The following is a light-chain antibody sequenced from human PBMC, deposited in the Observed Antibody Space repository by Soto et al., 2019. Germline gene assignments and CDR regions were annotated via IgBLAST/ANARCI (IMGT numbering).Light chain of an antibody. J-gene: IGLJ1*01. V-gene: IGLV2-14*01. Sequence: QSALTQPASVSGSPGQSSSISCTGTSSDVGAYNFVSWYQQHPDKAPKLVIFDVNNRPSGVSNRFSGSKSDNTASLTISGLRAEDEADYYCTSYTSISTYVFGTGTKLTVL. CDR2: DVN. CDR3: TSYTSISTYV. CDR1: SSDVGAYNF.